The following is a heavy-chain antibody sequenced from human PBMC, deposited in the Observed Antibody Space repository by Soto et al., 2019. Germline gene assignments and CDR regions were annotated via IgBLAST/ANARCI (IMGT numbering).Heavy chain of an antibody. Sequence: SETLSLTCTVSGGSISSGGYYWSWIRQHPGKGLEWIGYIYYSGSTYYNPSLKSRVTISVDTSKNQFSLKLSSVTAADTAVYYCARESPLLSYDYIWGSYRPLGAFDIWGQGTMVTVSS. V-gene: IGHV4-31*03. CDR2: IYYSGST. D-gene: IGHD3-16*02. CDR1: GGSISSGGYY. CDR3: ARESPLLSYDYIWGSYRPLGAFDI. J-gene: IGHJ3*02.